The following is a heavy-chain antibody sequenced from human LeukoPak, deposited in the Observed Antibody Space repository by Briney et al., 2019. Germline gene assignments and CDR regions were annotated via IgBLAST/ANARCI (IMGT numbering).Heavy chain of an antibody. CDR2: IYYSGST. D-gene: IGHD5-12*01. V-gene: IGHV4-39*01. CDR3: ARHPMLRLDAFDI. CDR1: GGSISSSSYY. Sequence: SETLSLTCTVSGGSISSSSYYWGWIRQPPGKGLEWIGSIYYSGSTYYNPSLKSRVTISVDTSKNRFSLKLSSVTAADTAVYYCARHPMLRLDAFDIWGQGTMVTVSS. J-gene: IGHJ3*02.